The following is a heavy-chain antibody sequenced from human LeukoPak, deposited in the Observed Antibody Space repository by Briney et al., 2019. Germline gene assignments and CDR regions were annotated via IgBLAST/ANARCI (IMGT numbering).Heavy chain of an antibody. D-gene: IGHD3-16*01. Sequence: ASETLSLTCTVSGGSLSSKYWSWVRQPPGKGLEWIGYIYYRGSTSYNPSLKRGVTISEETSKKKFSLRLNSVTAADTSVYYCARDIIIEYSKSHSHFDLWGQGTLVTVSS. CDR1: GGSLSSKY. CDR2: IYYRGST. V-gene: IGHV4-59*01. CDR3: ARDIIIEYSKSHSHFDL. J-gene: IGHJ5*02.